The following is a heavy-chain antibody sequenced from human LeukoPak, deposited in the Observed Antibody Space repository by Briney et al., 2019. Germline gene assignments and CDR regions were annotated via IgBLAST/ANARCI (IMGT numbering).Heavy chain of an antibody. CDR1: GYTFTSYG. CDR3: ARILQGGYDFGY. V-gene: IGHV1-18*01. CDR2: ISAYNGNT. J-gene: IGHJ4*02. Sequence: ASVKVSCKASGYTFTSYGISWVRQAPGQGLEWMGWISAYNGNTNYAQKLQGRVTMTTDTSTSTAYMELRSLRSDGTAVYHCARILQGGYDFGYWGQGTLVTVSS. D-gene: IGHD5-12*01.